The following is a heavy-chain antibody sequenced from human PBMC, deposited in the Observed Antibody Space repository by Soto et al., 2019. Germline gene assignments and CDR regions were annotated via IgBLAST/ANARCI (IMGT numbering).Heavy chain of an antibody. CDR3: AKDIGRSGRYWSAPLDS. V-gene: IGHV3-30*18. CDR2: ISYDGSNK. Sequence: QVQLVESGGGVVQPGRSLRLSCAASGFTFSSYGMHWVRQAPGKGLEWVAVISYDGSNKYYADSVKGRFAISRDNSKNXXYVQMNILRAVDMAAYYCAKDIGRSGRYWSAPLDSWGQGTLVTVSS. D-gene: IGHD6-25*01. J-gene: IGHJ4*02. CDR1: GFTFSSYG.